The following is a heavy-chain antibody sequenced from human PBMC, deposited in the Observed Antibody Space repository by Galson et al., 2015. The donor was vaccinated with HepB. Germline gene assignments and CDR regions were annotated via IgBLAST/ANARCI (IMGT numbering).Heavy chain of an antibody. CDR2: VRHKARRYTT. CDR1: GFTFSDYY. J-gene: IGHJ4*02. Sequence: SLRLSCAASGFTFSDYYMEWVRQAPGKGLEGVGRVRHKARRYTTDYVASVEGRFTISRDDSKNSLYLQMDSLKTEDTAVYYCSRTLPGIDLDYWGQGTLATVSS. D-gene: IGHD3-3*02. CDR3: SRTLPGIDLDY. V-gene: IGHV3-72*01.